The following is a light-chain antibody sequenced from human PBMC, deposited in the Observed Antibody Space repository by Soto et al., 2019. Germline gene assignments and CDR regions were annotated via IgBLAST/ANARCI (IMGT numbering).Light chain of an antibody. J-gene: IGKJ1*01. Sequence: EIVLTQSPATLSVSPGERATLSCRASQSVSMNLAWYQQKPGQAPRLLIYGASSRATGIPVRFTGSGSGTDFTLTINRVEPEDFAVYFCQQYAGSPRTFGQGTKVDI. CDR3: QQYAGSPRT. CDR1: QSVSMN. CDR2: GAS. V-gene: IGKV3-20*01.